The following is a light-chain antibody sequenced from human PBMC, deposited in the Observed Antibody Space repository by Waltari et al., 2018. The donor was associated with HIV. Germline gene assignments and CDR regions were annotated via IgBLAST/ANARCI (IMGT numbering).Light chain of an antibody. CDR2: EVS. J-gene: IGLJ2*01. Sequence: QSALTQPAPVSGSPGQSITISCPASNPDAGGYNYVSWYQQHPGKAPKLMISEVSNRPSGVSNRYSGSKSGNTASLTISGLQTEDEADYYCSSYTSSNTLVFGGGTKLTVL. CDR3: SSYTSSNTLV. V-gene: IGLV2-14*01. CDR1: NPDAGGYNY.